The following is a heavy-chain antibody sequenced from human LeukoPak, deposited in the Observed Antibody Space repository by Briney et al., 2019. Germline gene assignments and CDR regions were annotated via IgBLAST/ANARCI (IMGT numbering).Heavy chain of an antibody. Sequence: GGALRLSCAASGFTFSGYAMSWVRQAPGKGLEWVSALDIGGSSTYYADSAKGRFTISRDNSKSTLYLQMNSLRAEDTALYYCAKDRLTIDAFDIWGQGTMVTVSS. CDR3: AKDRLTIDAFDI. J-gene: IGHJ3*02. D-gene: IGHD4/OR15-4a*01. CDR1: GFTFSGYA. V-gene: IGHV3-23*05. CDR2: LDIGGSST.